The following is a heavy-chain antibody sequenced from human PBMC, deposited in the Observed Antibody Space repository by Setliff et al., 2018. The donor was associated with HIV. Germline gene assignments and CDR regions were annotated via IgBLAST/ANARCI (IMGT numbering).Heavy chain of an antibody. CDR3: ARDRGSGSWFDF. CDR1: GGSISSGSYY. CDR2: IYTSGST. D-gene: IGHD1-26*01. Sequence: PSETLSLTCTVSGGSISSGSYYWSWIRQPAGKGLEWIGRIYTSGSTNYNPSLKSRVTMSVDTSKNQFSLKLSSVTAADTAVYYCARDRGSGSWFDFWGQGTLVTVSS. J-gene: IGHJ4*02. V-gene: IGHV4-61*02.